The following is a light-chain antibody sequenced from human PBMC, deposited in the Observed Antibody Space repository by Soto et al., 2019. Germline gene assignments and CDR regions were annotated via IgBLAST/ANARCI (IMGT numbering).Light chain of an antibody. CDR1: SSDVGGYNS. CDR2: EVS. Sequence: QSVLTQPASVSGSPGQSFTISCTGTSSDVGGYNSVSWYQQHPGKAPKPMTYEVSNRPSGVSNRFSGSKSGNTASLTISELQAEDEADGYCSSYTSSSTLVFGTGTKLTVL. J-gene: IGLJ1*01. CDR3: SSYTSSSTLV. V-gene: IGLV2-14*01.